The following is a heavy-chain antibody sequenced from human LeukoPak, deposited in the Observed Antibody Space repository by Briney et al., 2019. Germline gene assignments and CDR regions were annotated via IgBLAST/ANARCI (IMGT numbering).Heavy chain of an antibody. CDR1: GYTFTGYY. CDR2: INPTSGGT. V-gene: IGHV1-2*06. Sequence: GASVKVSCKASGYTFTGYYMHWVRQAPGQGLEWMGRINPTSGGTNYAQKFQGRVTMTRDTSISTAYMELSRLRSDDTAVYYCARGAGSGYCSGGSCYYFDYWGQGTLVTVSS. CDR3: ARGAGSGYCSGGSCYYFDY. J-gene: IGHJ4*02. D-gene: IGHD2-15*01.